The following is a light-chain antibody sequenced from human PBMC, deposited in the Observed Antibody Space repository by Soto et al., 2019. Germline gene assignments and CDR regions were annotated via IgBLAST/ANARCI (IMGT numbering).Light chain of an antibody. J-gene: IGKJ1*01. Sequence: EIVLTQSPDTLSLSPGERATLSCRASQTVTSGYLAWYQQKPGQAPRLLMYGVSTAATGIPDRFSGSGSGTDFTLTISRLEPEDFALYFCQVYGSSSKTFGQGTRVEFK. CDR3: QVYGSSSKT. CDR2: GVS. V-gene: IGKV3-20*01. CDR1: QTVTSGY.